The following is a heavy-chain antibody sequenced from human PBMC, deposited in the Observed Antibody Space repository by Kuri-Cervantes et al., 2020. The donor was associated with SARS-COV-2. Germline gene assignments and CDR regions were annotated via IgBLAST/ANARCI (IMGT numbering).Heavy chain of an antibody. CDR3: ATHAAIFGVVLPDY. D-gene: IGHD3-3*01. V-gene: IGHV1-24*01. Sequence: ASVKVSCKVSGYTLTELSMHWVRQAPGKGLGWMGGFDPEDGETIYAQKFQGRVTMTEDTSTDTAYMELSSLRSEDTAVYYCATHAAIFGVVLPDYWGQGTLVTVSS. CDR2: FDPEDGET. J-gene: IGHJ4*02. CDR1: GYTLTELS.